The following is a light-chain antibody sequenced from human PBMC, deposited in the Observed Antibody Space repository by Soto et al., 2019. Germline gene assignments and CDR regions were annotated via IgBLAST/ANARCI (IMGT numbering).Light chain of an antibody. V-gene: IGLV2-14*01. CDR3: TSYTSIRTRV. CDR1: SSDVGSYNY. Sequence: QSALTQPASVSGSPGQSITISCTGTSSDVGSYNYVSWYQQHPGKAPKLMIYEVCNRPSGVSNRFSGSKSGNTASLTIAWPQADDEDYYYCTSYTSIRTRVFGGGTQLTVL. J-gene: IGLJ3*02. CDR2: EVC.